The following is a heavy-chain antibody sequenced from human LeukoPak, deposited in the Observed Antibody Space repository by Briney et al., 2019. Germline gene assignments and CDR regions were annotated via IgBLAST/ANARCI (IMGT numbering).Heavy chain of an antibody. CDR2: ISSSSSTI. Sequence: PWGSLRLSCAASGFTFSSYSMNWVRQAPGKGLEWVSYISSSSSTIYYADSVKGRFTISRDNAKNSLYLQMNSLRAEDTAVYYCARGGPWYSSSSEPMADVWGKGTTVTVSS. V-gene: IGHV3-48*01. J-gene: IGHJ6*04. D-gene: IGHD6-6*01. CDR3: ARGGPWYSSSSEPMADV. CDR1: GFTFSSYS.